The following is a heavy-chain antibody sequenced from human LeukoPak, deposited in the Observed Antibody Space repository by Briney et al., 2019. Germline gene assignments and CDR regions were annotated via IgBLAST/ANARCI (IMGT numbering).Heavy chain of an antibody. D-gene: IGHD2-2*01. J-gene: IGHJ6*02. Sequence: SVKVSCKASGFTFTSSAMQWARQARGQRLEWIGWIVVGSGNTNYAQKFQERVTITRDMSTSTAYMELSSLRSEDTAVYYCAADPGGVYCSSTSCTKYYYYYYGMDVWGQGTTVTVSS. CDR2: IVVGSGNT. V-gene: IGHV1-58*02. CDR1: GFTFTSSA. CDR3: AADPGGVYCSSTSCTKYYYYYYGMDV.